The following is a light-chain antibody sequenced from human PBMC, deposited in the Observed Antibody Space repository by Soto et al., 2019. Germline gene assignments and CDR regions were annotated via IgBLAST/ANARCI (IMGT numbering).Light chain of an antibody. CDR3: ATWESSVSAGVV. Sequence: QSVLTQPPSVSAAPGQKVSISCSGSSSDIGSNYVSWYQQLPGTAPKLLIYNNDKRPSGIPDRFSGSKSGTSATLGITGLQTGDEADYYCATWESSVSAGVVFGGGTKLTV. V-gene: IGLV1-51*02. CDR1: SSDIGSNY. J-gene: IGLJ2*01. CDR2: NND.